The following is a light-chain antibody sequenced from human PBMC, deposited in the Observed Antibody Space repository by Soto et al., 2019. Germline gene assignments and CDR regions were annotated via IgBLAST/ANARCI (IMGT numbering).Light chain of an antibody. CDR3: QQYGDSPFT. CDR2: GVS. J-gene: IGKJ3*01. Sequence: EIVMTQSPATLSVSPGERATLSCRASQSVSSKLAWFQQKPGQAPSLLIYGVSTRATGVPVRFSGSGSGTEFTLTINSLQSEDFAMYYCQQYGDSPFTFGPGTKVDI. CDR1: QSVSSK. V-gene: IGKV3-15*01.